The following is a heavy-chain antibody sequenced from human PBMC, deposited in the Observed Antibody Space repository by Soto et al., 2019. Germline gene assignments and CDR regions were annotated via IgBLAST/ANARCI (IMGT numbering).Heavy chain of an antibody. J-gene: IGHJ6*02. CDR1: GYIFTNFW. V-gene: IGHV5-10-1*01. Sequence: GESLKISWRGSGYIFTNFWITWVRQMPGKCLEXLGXXDXXDXXXXXSXXSQGHVTVSSDESISTAYLQWSSLRASETAMYYWARRNYEDYNAMDVWGQGTTVTASS. D-gene: IGHD1-7*01. CDR2: XDXXDXXX. CDR3: ARRNYEDYNAMDV.